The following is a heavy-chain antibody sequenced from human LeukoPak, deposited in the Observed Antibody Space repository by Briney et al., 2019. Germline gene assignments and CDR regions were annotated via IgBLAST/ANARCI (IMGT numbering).Heavy chain of an antibody. D-gene: IGHD3-9*01. J-gene: IGHJ4*02. CDR2: FDPEDGET. Sequence: ASVKVSCKVSGYTLTELSMHWVRQAPGKGLEWKGGFDPEDGETIYAQKFQGRVTMTEDTSTDTAYMELSSLRSEDTAVYYCATSRDNYDILTGYRFDYWGQGTLVTVSS. CDR1: GYTLTELS. V-gene: IGHV1-24*01. CDR3: ATSRDNYDILTGYRFDY.